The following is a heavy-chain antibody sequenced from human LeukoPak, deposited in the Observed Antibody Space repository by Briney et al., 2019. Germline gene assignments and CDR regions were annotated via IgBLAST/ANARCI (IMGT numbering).Heavy chain of an antibody. CDR2: ISSSSSYI. V-gene: IGHV3-21*01. D-gene: IGHD2-15*01. J-gene: IGHJ4*02. CDR1: GFTFSSYS. Sequence: PGGSLRLSCAASGFTFSSYSMNWVRQAPGKGLEWVSSISSSSSYIYYADSVKGRFTISRDNAKNSLYLQMNSLRAEDTAVYYCARDLVVAAGFDYWGQGTLVTVSS. CDR3: ARDLVVAAGFDY.